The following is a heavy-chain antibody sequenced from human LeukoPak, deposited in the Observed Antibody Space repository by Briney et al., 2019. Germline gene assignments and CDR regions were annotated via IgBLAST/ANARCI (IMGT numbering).Heavy chain of an antibody. Sequence: GGSLRLSCAASGFTFSSYGMHWVRQAPGKGLEWVAIISYDGSNKYYADSVQGRFTISRDNSKNTLYLQMNSLRAESTAVYYCAREYGYNTAHFDYWGQGTLVTVSS. J-gene: IGHJ4*02. D-gene: IGHD5-24*01. CDR3: AREYGYNTAHFDY. CDR2: ISYDGSNK. CDR1: GFTFSSYG. V-gene: IGHV3-30*03.